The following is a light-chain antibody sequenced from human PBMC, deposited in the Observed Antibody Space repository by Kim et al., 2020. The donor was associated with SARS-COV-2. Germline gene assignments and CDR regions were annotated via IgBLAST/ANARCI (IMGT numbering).Light chain of an antibody. J-gene: IGKJ1*01. V-gene: IGKV3-20*01. Sequence: PGGMAPPSCKDRPSVGGNNLAWYRKKPGRGTRLLIYSASSRADGIPDRFSGRGSGTDFTLTISRLEPEDFAVYYCQQSGGSPRWTFGQGTKVDIK. CDR2: SAS. CDR1: PSVGGNN. CDR3: QQSGGSPRWT.